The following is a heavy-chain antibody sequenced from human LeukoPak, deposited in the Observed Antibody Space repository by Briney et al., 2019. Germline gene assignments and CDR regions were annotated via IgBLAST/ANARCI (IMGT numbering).Heavy chain of an antibody. CDR2: IYYSGYT. CDR3: AREEGGHYRLFEY. D-gene: IGHD3-22*01. Sequence: SETLSLTCTVSGGSISSSSYYWGWIRQPPGKGLEWIGTIYYSGYTYYNPSLESRVTISVDTSKNQFSLKVTSVTAADTAVYYCAREEGGHYRLFEYWGQGTLVTVSS. V-gene: IGHV4-39*02. J-gene: IGHJ4*02. CDR1: GGSISSSSYY.